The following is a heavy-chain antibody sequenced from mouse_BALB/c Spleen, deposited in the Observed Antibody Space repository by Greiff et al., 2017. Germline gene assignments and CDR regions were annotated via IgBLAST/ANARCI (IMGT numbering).Heavy chain of an antibody. CDR3: ASADAY. CDR2: ISSGSSTI. V-gene: IGHV5-17*02. J-gene: IGHJ3*01. CDR1: GFTFSSFG. Sequence: DVHLVESGGGLVQPGGSRKLSCAASGFTFSSFGMHWVRQAPEKGLEWVAYISSGSSTIYYADTVKGRFTISRDNPKNTLFLQMTSLRSEDTAMYYCASADAYWGQGTLVTVSA.